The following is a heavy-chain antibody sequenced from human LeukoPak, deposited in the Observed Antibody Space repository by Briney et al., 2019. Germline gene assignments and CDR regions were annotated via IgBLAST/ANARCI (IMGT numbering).Heavy chain of an antibody. V-gene: IGHV3-48*01. D-gene: IGHD6-13*01. CDR3: ARDGARTIGIAAAFDY. J-gene: IGHJ4*02. Sequence: GGSLRLSCAASGFTFSSYSMNWVRQAPGKGLEWVSYISSSSSTIYYADSVKGRFTISRDNAKNSLYLQMNSLRAEDTAVYYCARDGARTIGIAAAFDYWGQGTLVTVSS. CDR1: GFTFSSYS. CDR2: ISSSSSTI.